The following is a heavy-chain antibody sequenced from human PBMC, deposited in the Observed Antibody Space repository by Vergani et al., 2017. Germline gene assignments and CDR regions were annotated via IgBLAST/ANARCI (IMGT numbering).Heavy chain of an antibody. CDR3: ASVDIDWSIPPP. J-gene: IGHJ4*02. D-gene: IGHD2-2*03. CDR2: IIPIVGTA. V-gene: IGHV1-69*12. CDR1: GGTFSSYA. Sequence: QVQLVQSGAEVKKPGSSVKVSCKASGGTFSSYAISWVRQAPGQRLEWMGGIIPIVGTANYAQKFQGGVTITADESTSTAYMELSSLRSEDTAVYYCASVDIDWSIPPPWGQGTLVTVSS.